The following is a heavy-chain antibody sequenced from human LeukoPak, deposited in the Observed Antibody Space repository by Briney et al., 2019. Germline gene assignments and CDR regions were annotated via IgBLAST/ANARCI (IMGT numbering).Heavy chain of an antibody. J-gene: IGHJ4*02. CDR1: GVSMSAYQ. CDR3: ATSNDAKIAPFDH. Sequence: SETLSLTCTVSGVSMSAYQWSWVRQSPEKGLEWIGCINTKGETSYNPSLKSRVTTSVDTSKSQSSLRLTSVTAADTAVYYCATSNDAKIAPFDHWGQGAPVTVSS. D-gene: IGHD2-21*01. CDR2: INTKGET. V-gene: IGHV4-4*09.